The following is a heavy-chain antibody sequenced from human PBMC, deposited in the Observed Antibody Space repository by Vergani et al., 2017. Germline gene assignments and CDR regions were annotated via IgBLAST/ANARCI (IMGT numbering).Heavy chain of an antibody. CDR2: INHSGST. CDR3: ATGAYGSGSDYFDY. J-gene: IGHJ4*02. V-gene: IGHV4-34*01. CDR1: GGSFSGYY. D-gene: IGHD3-10*01. Sequence: QVQLQQWGAGLLKPSETLSLTCAVYGGSFSGYYWSWIRQPPGKGLEWIGEINHSGSTNYNPSLKSRVTISVDTSKNQFSLKLSSLTAADTAVYYWATGAYGSGSDYFDYWGQGTLVTVSS.